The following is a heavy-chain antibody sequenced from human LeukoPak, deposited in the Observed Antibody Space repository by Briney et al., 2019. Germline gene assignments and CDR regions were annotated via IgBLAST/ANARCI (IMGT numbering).Heavy chain of an antibody. CDR2: FDPEDGET. D-gene: IGHD6-13*01. Sequence: GASVTVSCTVSGYTLTQLAMHWVRQAPGKGLEWLGGFDPEDGETIYAQNFQGRVTMTHDTSTDTAYMELSSLRSEDTAVYYCATQSSTWYFYYWGQGTLVTVSS. V-gene: IGHV1-24*01. CDR1: GYTLTQLA. J-gene: IGHJ4*02. CDR3: ATQSSTWYFYY.